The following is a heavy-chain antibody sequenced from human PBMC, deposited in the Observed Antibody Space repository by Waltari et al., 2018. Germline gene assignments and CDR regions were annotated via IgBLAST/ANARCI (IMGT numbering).Heavy chain of an antibody. CDR2: IGSDLNT. Sequence: EVELLESGGGLVQPGGSLRLSCTTSGFTFSGNAMGWVGQAPGKGLDCVSGIGSDLNTNYTDSVKGRFTISRDNSKNTLYLQMNSLRAEDTALYYCVKDIFRWAFDIWGQGTMVTVSA. CDR1: GFTFSGNA. D-gene: IGHD3-9*01. J-gene: IGHJ3*02. CDR3: VKDIFRWAFDI. V-gene: IGHV3-23*01.